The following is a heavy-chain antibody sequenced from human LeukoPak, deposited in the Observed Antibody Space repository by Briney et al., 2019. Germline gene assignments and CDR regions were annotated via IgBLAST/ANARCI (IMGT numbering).Heavy chain of an antibody. V-gene: IGHV1-69-2*01. CDR1: GYTFTDYY. CDR3: ATDPVIFGVVIIQHEAHQLDY. Sequence: ASVKVSRKVSGYTFTDYYMHWVQQAPGKGLEWMGLVDPEDGETIYAEKFQGRVTITADTSTDTAYMELSSLRSEGTAVYYCATDPVIFGVVIIQHEAHQLDYWGQGTLVTVSS. J-gene: IGHJ4*02. D-gene: IGHD3-3*01. CDR2: VDPEDGET.